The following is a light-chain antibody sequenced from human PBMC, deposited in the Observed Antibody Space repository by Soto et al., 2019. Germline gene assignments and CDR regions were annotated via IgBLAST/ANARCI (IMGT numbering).Light chain of an antibody. J-gene: IGLJ1*01. CDR2: EVT. CDR1: SSDVGGYYS. V-gene: IGLV2-8*01. Sequence: QSVLTQPPSASGSPGQSVTISCTGTSSDVGGYYSVSWYQHHPGKAPKLMIYEVTKRPSGVPDRFSGSKSGSTASLTVSGLQADDDADYYCSSYAGSTNLAVFGTGNKVTVL. CDR3: SSYAGSTNLAV.